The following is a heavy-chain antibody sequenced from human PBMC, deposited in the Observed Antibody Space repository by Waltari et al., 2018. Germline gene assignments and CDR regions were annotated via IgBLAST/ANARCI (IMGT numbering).Heavy chain of an antibody. J-gene: IGHJ4*02. D-gene: IGHD3-16*01. Sequence: QVQLQEAGPGLVKPSQTLSLTCTVSGGSISSGGYYWSWIRQHPGKGLEWIGYIYYSGSTYYNPSLQSRVTISVDTSKNQFSLKLSSVTAADTAVYYCARGGIYRSVDYWGQGTLVTVSS. CDR2: IYYSGST. V-gene: IGHV4-31*03. CDR1: GGSISSGGYY. CDR3: ARGGIYRSVDY.